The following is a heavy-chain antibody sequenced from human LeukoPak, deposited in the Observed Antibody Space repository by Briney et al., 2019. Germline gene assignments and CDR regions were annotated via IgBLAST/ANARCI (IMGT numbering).Heavy chain of an antibody. J-gene: IGHJ4*02. CDR2: INPNSGGT. D-gene: IGHD3-3*01. V-gene: IGHV1-2*02. CDR3: AREDYDFWSGRSFDY. Sequence: ASVTVSFTASGYTFTVYYMHWVRQAPGQGLEWMGWINPNSGGTNYSQKFQGRVTMTRDTSISTAYMELSRLRTDDTAVYYCAREDYDFWSGRSFDYWGQGTLVTVSS. CDR1: GYTFTVYY.